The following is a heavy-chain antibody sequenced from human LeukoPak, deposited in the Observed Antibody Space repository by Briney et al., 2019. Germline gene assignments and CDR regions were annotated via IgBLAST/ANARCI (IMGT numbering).Heavy chain of an antibody. Sequence: GGSLRLSCAASGFTFSITTMHWVRQALGKGLEWVSVFSGSSDTTYYADSVKGRFTISRDNPKNTLYMQMTGLRVEDSAVYYCAKYSNIRSRAYGMDVWGQGTTVTVSS. J-gene: IGHJ6*02. CDR3: AKYSNIRSRAYGMDV. V-gene: IGHV3-23*01. CDR1: GFTFSITT. D-gene: IGHD2/OR15-2a*01. CDR2: FSGSSDTT.